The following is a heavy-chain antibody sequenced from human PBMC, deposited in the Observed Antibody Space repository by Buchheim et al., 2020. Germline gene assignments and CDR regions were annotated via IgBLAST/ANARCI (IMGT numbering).Heavy chain of an antibody. D-gene: IGHD5-12*01. CDR1: GFTLSSYG. CDR3: AKDVAGWFDP. CDR2: ISYDGSNK. V-gene: IGHV3-30*18. J-gene: IGHJ5*02. Sequence: QVQLVESGGGVVQPGRSLRLSCAASGFTLSSYGMHWVRQAPGKGLEWVAVISYDGSNKYYADSVKGRFTISRDNSKNTLYLQMNSLRAEDTAVYYCAKDVAGWFDPWGQGTL.